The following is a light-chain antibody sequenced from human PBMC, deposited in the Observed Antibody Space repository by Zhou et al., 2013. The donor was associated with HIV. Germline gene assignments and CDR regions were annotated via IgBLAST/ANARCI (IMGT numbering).Light chain of an antibody. CDR2: KAS. CDR3: QHYYSYPFT. CDR1: QSIRGW. J-gene: IGKJ3*01. Sequence: DIQMTQSPSTLSASVGDRVTITCRASQSIRGWLAWYQQKPGEAPKLLVYKASSLESGVPSRFSGSGYGTEFTLTISCLQSEDFATYYCQHYYSYPFTFGPGTKVGYQT. V-gene: IGKV1-5*03.